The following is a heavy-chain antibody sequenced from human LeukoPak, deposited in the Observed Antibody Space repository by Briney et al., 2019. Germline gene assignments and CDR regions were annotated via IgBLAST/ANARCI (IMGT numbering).Heavy chain of an antibody. V-gene: IGHV3-23*01. CDR1: GFTFSSYE. CDR3: AKVNYYDSSGYYRDYYYYYYMDV. D-gene: IGHD3-22*01. CDR2: ISCSGGST. J-gene: IGHJ6*03. Sequence: GGSLRLPCAASGFTFSSYEMNWFRQAPGKGLEWVSAISCSGGSTFYADSVKGRFTISRDNSKNTLYLQMNSLRAEDTAVYYCAKVNYYDSSGYYRDYYYYYYMDVWGKGTTVTISS.